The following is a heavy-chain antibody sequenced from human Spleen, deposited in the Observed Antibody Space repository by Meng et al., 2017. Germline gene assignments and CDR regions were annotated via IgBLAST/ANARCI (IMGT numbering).Heavy chain of an antibody. J-gene: IGHJ4*02. Sequence: ASVKVSCKASGYTFTSYYMHWVRQAPGQGLEWMGIINPSGGSTSYAQKFQGRVTMTTDTSTNTAYMELRSLRSDDTAVYYCAKDRDDFDSGSFYYRPPHNWGQGTLVTVSS. CDR2: INPSGGST. D-gene: IGHD3-22*01. CDR3: AKDRDDFDSGSFYYRPPHN. CDR1: GYTFTSYY. V-gene: IGHV1-46*01.